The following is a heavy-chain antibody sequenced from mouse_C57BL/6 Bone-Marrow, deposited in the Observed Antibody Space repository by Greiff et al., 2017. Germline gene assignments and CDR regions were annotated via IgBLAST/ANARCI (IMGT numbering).Heavy chain of an antibody. J-gene: IGHJ2*01. CDR1: GYAFSSYW. D-gene: IGHD2-9*01. V-gene: IGHV1-80*01. Sequence: VKLQQSGAELVKPGASVKISCKASGYAFSSYWMNWVKQRPGKGLEWIGQIYPGDGDTNYNGKFKGKATLTADKSSSTAYMQLSSLTSEDSAVYFCARPPYYGYDAFDDWGQGTTLTVSS. CDR2: IYPGDGDT. CDR3: ARPPYYGYDAFDD.